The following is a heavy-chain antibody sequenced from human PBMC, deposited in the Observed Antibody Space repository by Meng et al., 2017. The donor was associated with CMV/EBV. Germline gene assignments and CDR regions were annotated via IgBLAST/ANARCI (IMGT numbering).Heavy chain of an antibody. D-gene: IGHD2-15*01. CDR2: ISAYNENT. CDR3: ARAHLGDWFDP. J-gene: IGHJ5*02. CDR1: GYACTKYG. V-gene: IGHV1-18*01. Sequence: SCKASGYACTKYGISWVRQAHGQGLGWMGWISAYNENTNYAQKLQGRVTMTTDTSTTTAYMELRSLRSDDTAVYYCARAHLGDWFDPWGQGTLVTVSS.